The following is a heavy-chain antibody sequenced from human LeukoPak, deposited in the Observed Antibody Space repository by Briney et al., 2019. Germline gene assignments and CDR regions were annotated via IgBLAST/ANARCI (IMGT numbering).Heavy chain of an antibody. CDR1: GYSISSGYY. CDR2: IYHSGST. Sequence: SETLSLTCAVSGYSISSGYYWGWIRQPPGKGLEWIGSIYHSGSTYYNPSLKSRVTISVDTSKNQFSLKLSSVTAADTAVYYCARVAYSSSWYTVGDYFDYWGQGTLVTVSS. J-gene: IGHJ4*02. CDR3: ARVAYSSSWYTVGDYFDY. V-gene: IGHV4-38-2*01. D-gene: IGHD6-13*01.